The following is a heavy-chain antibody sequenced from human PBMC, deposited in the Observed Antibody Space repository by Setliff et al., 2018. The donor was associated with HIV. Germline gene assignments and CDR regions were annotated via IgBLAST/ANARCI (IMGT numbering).Heavy chain of an antibody. CDR1: GGTIASSYY. Sequence: SETLSLTCTVSGGTIASSYYWSWIRQPPGKGLEWIGNIHSSGSTNYNPSPKSRVTISVDTSKNQFSLKLSSVTAADTAVYYCARGPLDSSGYRSDAFDIWGQGTMVTVSS. J-gene: IGHJ3*02. CDR3: ARGPLDSSGYRSDAFDI. CDR2: IHSSGST. D-gene: IGHD3-22*01. V-gene: IGHV4-4*09.